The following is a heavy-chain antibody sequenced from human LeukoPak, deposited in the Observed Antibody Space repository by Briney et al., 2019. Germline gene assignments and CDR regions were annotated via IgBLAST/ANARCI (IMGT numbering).Heavy chain of an antibody. D-gene: IGHD1-1*01. CDR2: ISASGGDT. CDR3: ARIETVADAFDI. CDR1: GFTFSSYG. Sequence: PGGSLRLSCAASGFTFSSYGMTWVRQAPGKGLEWVSGISASGGDTYYADSVRGRFTISRDNSKNTLYLQMNSLRAEDTAVYYCARIETVADAFDIWGQGTLVTVSS. V-gene: IGHV3-23*01. J-gene: IGHJ3*02.